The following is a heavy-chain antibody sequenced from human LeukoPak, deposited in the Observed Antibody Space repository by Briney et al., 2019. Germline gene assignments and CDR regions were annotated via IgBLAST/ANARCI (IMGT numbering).Heavy chain of an antibody. CDR1: GSTFTGYY. Sequence: GASVKVSCKASGSTFTGYYMHWVRQAPGQGPEWMGWINPNSGGTNYAQKFQGRVTMTRDTFISTAYMELSSLRSDDTAVYYCASPDYINYGSGTYCLSYWGQGTLVTVSS. D-gene: IGHD3-10*01. J-gene: IGHJ4*02. CDR2: INPNSGGT. V-gene: IGHV1-2*02. CDR3: ASPDYINYGSGTYCLSY.